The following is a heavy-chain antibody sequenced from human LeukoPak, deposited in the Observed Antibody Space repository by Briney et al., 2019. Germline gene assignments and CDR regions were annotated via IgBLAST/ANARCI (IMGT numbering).Heavy chain of an antibody. J-gene: IGHJ4*02. CDR2: ISGSGGST. V-gene: IGHV3-23*01. CDR3: ATQKEGNYYDSSGYYWTRFDY. Sequence: GGSLRLSCAASGFIFSSYAMSWVRQAPGKGLEWVSAISGSGGSTYYADSVKGRFTISRDNSKNTLYLQMNSLRAEDTAVYYCATQKEGNYYDSSGYYWTRFDYWGQGTLVTVSS. D-gene: IGHD3-22*01. CDR1: GFIFSSYA.